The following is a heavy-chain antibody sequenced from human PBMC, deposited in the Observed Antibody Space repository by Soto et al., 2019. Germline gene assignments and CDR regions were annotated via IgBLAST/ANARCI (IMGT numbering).Heavy chain of an antibody. D-gene: IGHD2-2*01. J-gene: IGHJ6*02. Sequence: SETLSLTCAVSGGSISSSNWWSWGRQPPGKGLEWIGEIYHSGSTNYNPSLKSRVTISVDKSISTAYLQWSSLKASDTAMYYCARHGDIVVVPAAPGSSYYYYGMDVWGQGTTVTVSS. CDR1: GGSISSSNW. V-gene: IGHV4-4*02. CDR2: IYHSGST. CDR3: ARHGDIVVVPAAPGSSYYYYGMDV.